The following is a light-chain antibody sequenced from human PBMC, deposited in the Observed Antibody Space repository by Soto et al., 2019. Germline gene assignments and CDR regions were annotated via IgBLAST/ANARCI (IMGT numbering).Light chain of an antibody. CDR2: DAS. V-gene: IGKV1-5*01. Sequence: DIQMTQSPSTLSASVGDIFTIXXRASKSISSWLAWYQQKPGKAPKXVIYDASSLESGVPSRFSGSGAGTEFTLTISSLQPGDFATYYCQHYNTYPWTFGQGTKVDI. CDR3: QHYNTYPWT. J-gene: IGKJ1*01. CDR1: KSISSW.